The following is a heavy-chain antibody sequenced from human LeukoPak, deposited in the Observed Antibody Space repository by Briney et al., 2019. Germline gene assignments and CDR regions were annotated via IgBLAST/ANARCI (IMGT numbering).Heavy chain of an antibody. CDR3: ARENYYGSGSYPTDY. J-gene: IGHJ4*02. Sequence: PSETLSLTCTVSGGSISSYYWSWIRQPAGKGLEWIGRIYTSGSTNYNPSLKSRVTMSVDTSKNQFSLKLSSVTAAGTAVYYCARENYYGSGSYPTDYWGQGTLVTVSS. D-gene: IGHD3-10*01. CDR1: GGSISSYY. V-gene: IGHV4-4*07. CDR2: IYTSGST.